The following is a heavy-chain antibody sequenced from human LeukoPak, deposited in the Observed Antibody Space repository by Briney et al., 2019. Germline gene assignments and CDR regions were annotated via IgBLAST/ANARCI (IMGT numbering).Heavy chain of an antibody. CDR2: IIPIFGTA. D-gene: IGHD3-10*01. CDR3: ATGYGS. Sequence: ASVEVSCKASGGTFNSHVINWVRQAPGQGLEWMGGIIPIFGTANYKQKFQGRVTITADESTSTAYMELSSLRSEDTAVYYRATGYGSWGQGTLVTVSS. CDR1: GGTFNSHV. J-gene: IGHJ4*02. V-gene: IGHV1-69*13.